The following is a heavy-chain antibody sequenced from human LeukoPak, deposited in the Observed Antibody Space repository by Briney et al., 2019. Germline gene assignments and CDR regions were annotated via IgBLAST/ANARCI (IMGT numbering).Heavy chain of an antibody. CDR3: ARTRYYYGSRSYGAPYYFDY. CDR2: IYTSGST. Sequence: PSQTLSLTCTVSGGSISSGSYYWSWIRQPAGKGLEWIGRIYTSGSTNYNPSLKNRLTISVDTSKNQFSLKLSSVTAADTAVYYCARTRYYYGSRSYGAPYYFDYWGQGTLVTVSS. J-gene: IGHJ4*02. V-gene: IGHV4-61*02. CDR1: GGSISSGSYY. D-gene: IGHD3-10*01.